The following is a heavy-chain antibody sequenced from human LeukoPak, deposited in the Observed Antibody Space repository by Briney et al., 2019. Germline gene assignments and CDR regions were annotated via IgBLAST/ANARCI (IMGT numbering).Heavy chain of an antibody. CDR3: ARERGGELGGIEY. CDR2: IYYSGST. J-gene: IGHJ4*02. CDR1: GGSISSYY. V-gene: IGHV4-59*01. D-gene: IGHD7-27*01. Sequence: SETLSLTCTVSGGSISSYYWSWVRQPPGKGLEGIGYIYYSGSTNYNPSLKSRVTISVDTSKNQFSLKLSSVTAADTAVYYCARERGGELGGIEYWGQGTLVTVSS.